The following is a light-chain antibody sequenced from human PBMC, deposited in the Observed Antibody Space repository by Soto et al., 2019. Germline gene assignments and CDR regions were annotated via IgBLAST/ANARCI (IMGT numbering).Light chain of an antibody. Sequence: QSVLTQPPSASAAPGQKVTISCSGSSSNIGNNSVSWYQQLPGTAPKLLIFDNNERPSGIPDRFSGSKSGTSATLGITGLQTGDEADYYCGTWDSSLSSVVFGGGTKVTVL. V-gene: IGLV1-51*01. CDR3: GTWDSSLSSVV. CDR2: DNN. CDR1: SSNIGNNS. J-gene: IGLJ2*01.